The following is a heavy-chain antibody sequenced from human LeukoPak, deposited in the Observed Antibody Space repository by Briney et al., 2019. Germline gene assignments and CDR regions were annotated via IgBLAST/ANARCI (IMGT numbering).Heavy chain of an antibody. CDR1: GLNFNSRW. CDR2: IKEDGNEK. V-gene: IGHV3-7*03. CDR3: ARRYFDY. J-gene: IGHJ4*02. Sequence: GGSLRLSCVASGLNFNSRWMDWVRRAPGQGLEWVASIKEDGNEKYYVDSVRGRFTISRDNAKNSLYLQMNSLRAEDTAIYYCARRYFDYWGQGTLVTVSS.